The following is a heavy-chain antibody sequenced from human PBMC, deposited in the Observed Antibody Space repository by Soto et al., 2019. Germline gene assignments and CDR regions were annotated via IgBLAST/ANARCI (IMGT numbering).Heavy chain of an antibody. V-gene: IGHV1-69*13. CDR3: AREYYYDSSGSPPAFDY. CDR1: GGTFSSYA. CDR2: IIPIFGTA. D-gene: IGHD3-22*01. J-gene: IGHJ4*02. Sequence: SVKVSWKASGGTFSSYAISWVQQAPGQGLEWMGGIIPIFGTANYAQKFQGRVTITADESTSTAYMELSSLRSEDTAVYYCAREYYYDSSGSPPAFDYWGQGTLVTVSS.